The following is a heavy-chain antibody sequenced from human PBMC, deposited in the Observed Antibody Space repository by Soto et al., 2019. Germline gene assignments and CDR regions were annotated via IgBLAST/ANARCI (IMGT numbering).Heavy chain of an antibody. Sequence: PSETLSLTCTVSGGSISSYYWSWIRQPPGKGLEWIGYIYYSGSTNYNPSLKSRVTISVDTSKNQFSLKLSSVTAADTAVYYCAREPMATTSYFDYWGQGTLVTVSS. J-gene: IGHJ4*02. CDR2: IYYSGST. CDR1: GGSISSYY. D-gene: IGHD5-12*01. CDR3: AREPMATTSYFDY. V-gene: IGHV4-59*01.